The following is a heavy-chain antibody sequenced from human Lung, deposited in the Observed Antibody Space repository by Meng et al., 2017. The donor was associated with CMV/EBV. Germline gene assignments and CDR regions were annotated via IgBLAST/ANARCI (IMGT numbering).Heavy chain of an antibody. CDR1: GYRFSAHY. V-gene: IGHV1-2*02. J-gene: IGHJ4*02. Sequence: ASVKVSCKASGYRFSAHYMHWVRQAPGQGLEWMGWINPNNGGTKYAQKFQGRVTMTRDTSISTVNMELSRLRSEDTAVYFCVRDLFQFVDDWGQGTLVTVSS. D-gene: IGHD3-3*01. CDR3: VRDLFQFVDD. CDR2: INPNNGGT.